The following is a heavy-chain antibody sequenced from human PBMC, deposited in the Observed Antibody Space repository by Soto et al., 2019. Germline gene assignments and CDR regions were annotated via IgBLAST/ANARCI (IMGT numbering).Heavy chain of an antibody. Sequence: VQLQQWGAGLLKPSETLSLTCAVYGGSFSGYYWSWIRQPPGKGLEWIGEINHSGSTNYNPSLKSRVTISVDTSKNQFSLKLSSVTAADTAVYYCARGAVVISYYYGMDVWGQGTTVTVSS. CDR3: ARGAVVISYYYGMDV. CDR1: GGSFSGYY. V-gene: IGHV4-34*01. D-gene: IGHD2-21*01. J-gene: IGHJ6*02. CDR2: INHSGST.